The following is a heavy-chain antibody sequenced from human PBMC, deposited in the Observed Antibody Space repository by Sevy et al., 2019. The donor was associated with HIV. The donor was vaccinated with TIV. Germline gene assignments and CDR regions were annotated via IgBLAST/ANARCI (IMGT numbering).Heavy chain of an antibody. Sequence: SETLSLTCAVYGGSFSGYYWSWIRQPPGKGLEWIGEINHSGSTNYNPSLKSRVTISVDTSKNQFSLKLSSVTAADTAVYYCARGGGSSCIFDYWGQGTLVTVSS. J-gene: IGHJ4*02. CDR3: ARGGGSSCIFDY. CDR2: INHSGST. CDR1: GGSFSGYY. D-gene: IGHD6-13*01. V-gene: IGHV4-34*01.